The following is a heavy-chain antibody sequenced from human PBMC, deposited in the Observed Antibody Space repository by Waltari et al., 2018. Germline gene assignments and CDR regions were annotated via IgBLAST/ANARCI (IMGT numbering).Heavy chain of an antibody. J-gene: IGHJ3*02. V-gene: IGHV3-23*01. D-gene: IGHD2-21*01. CDR1: GFSFRTHV. CDR2: ISGGGCT. CDR3: ARDHKVYSAFDI. Sequence: EAQLLESGGGLAQPGGSLRLSCSASGFSFRTHVMNWVRLAPGKGLWGVSSISGGGCTHYADSVKCRFTVSRDNSKNTLYLQMNSLGDEDTAVYYCARDHKVYSAFDIWGQGTMVTVSS.